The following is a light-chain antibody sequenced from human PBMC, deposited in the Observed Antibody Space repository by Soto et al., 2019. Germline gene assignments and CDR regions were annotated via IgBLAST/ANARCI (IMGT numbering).Light chain of an antibody. V-gene: IGKV3-20*01. CDR1: QTVSDNY. CDR3: QQYGGSPRVS. J-gene: IGKJ4*01. Sequence: EIVLTQSPGALSLSPGERATLSCRASQTVSDNYLAWYQQKPGQAPRLLIYGASTRATGIPARFSGSGSGTDFDLTISRLEPEDFAVYYCQQYGGSPRVSFGGGTKVEIK. CDR2: GAS.